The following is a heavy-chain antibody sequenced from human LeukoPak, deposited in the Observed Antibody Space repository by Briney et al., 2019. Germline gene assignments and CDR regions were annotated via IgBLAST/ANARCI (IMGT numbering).Heavy chain of an antibody. V-gene: IGHV1-46*01. CDR3: ARDSEKWAHFDY. Sequence: ASVKVSCKASGYTFTSYYMHWVRQAPGQGLEWMGLINPSGGSTSYTQKFLGRVTMTRDTSTSTVYMELSSLRSEDTAVYYCARDSEKWAHFDYWGQGTLVTVSS. CDR1: GYTFTSYY. CDR2: INPSGGST. D-gene: IGHD1-26*01. J-gene: IGHJ4*02.